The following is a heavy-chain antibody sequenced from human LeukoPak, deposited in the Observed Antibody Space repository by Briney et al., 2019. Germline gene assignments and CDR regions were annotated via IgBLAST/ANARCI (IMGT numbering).Heavy chain of an antibody. J-gene: IGHJ4*02. CDR2: IYHSGST. Sequence: TLSLTCAVSGGSISSGGYSWSWIRQPPGKGLEWIGYIYHSGSTYYNPSLKSRVTISVDRSKNQFSLKLSSVTAADTAVYYCAREAYDSSGSGTPYIDYWGQGTLVTVSS. D-gene: IGHD3-22*01. CDR3: AREAYDSSGSGTPYIDY. V-gene: IGHV4-30-2*01. CDR1: GGSISSGGYS.